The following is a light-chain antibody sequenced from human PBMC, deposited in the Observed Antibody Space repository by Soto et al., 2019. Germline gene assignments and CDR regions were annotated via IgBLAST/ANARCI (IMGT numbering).Light chain of an antibody. J-gene: IGKJ5*01. CDR1: QSVSSY. V-gene: IGKV1-39*01. CDR2: AAS. Sequence: DIQMTQSPSSLSASVGDRVTITCRASQSVSSYLNWYQQKPWKAPKLLIYAASSLQSGVPSRFSGSGSGTDFTLTISSPQPEDLATYYCQQSYSTPITFGQGTRLEIK. CDR3: QQSYSTPIT.